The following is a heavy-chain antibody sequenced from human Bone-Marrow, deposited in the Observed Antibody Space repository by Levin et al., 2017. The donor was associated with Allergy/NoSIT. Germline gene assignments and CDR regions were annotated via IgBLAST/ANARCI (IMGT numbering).Heavy chain of an antibody. J-gene: IGHJ6*02. Sequence: TGGSLRLSCAASGFTFSSYSMNWVRQAPGKGLEWVSSISSSSSYIYYADSVKGRFTVSRDNAKNSLYLQMNSLRAEDTAVYYCAIYCSGGSCYSMGMDVWGQGTTVTVSS. CDR3: AIYCSGGSCYSMGMDV. V-gene: IGHV3-21*01. D-gene: IGHD2-15*01. CDR1: GFTFSSYS. CDR2: ISSSSSYI.